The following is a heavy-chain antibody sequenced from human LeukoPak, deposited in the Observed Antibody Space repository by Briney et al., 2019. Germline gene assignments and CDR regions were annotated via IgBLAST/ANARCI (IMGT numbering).Heavy chain of an antibody. V-gene: IGHV1-2*02. D-gene: IGHD6-19*01. J-gene: IGHJ4*02. CDR1: GYTFTGYY. CDR2: INPNSGGT. CDR3: ATEHGIAVAGRDY. Sequence: ASVKVSCKASGYTFTGYYIHWVRQAPGQGLEWMGWINPNSGGTNYAQKFQGRVTMTRDTSISTAYMELSRLRSDDTAVYYCATEHGIAVAGRDYWGQGTLVTVSS.